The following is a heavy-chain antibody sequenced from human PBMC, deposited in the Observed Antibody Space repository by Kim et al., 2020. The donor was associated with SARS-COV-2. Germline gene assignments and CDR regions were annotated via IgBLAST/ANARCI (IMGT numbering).Heavy chain of an antibody. Sequence: GGSLRLSCAASGFTVSSNYMSWVRQAPGKGLEWVSVIYSGGSTYYADSVKGRFTISRDNSKNTLYLQMNSLRAEDTAVYYCASTEGYYYDSSGYWYYYYGMDVWGQGTTVTVSS. V-gene: IGHV3-53*01. CDR1: GFTVSSNY. J-gene: IGHJ6*02. CDR3: ASTEGYYYDSSGYWYYYYGMDV. D-gene: IGHD3-22*01. CDR2: IYSGGST.